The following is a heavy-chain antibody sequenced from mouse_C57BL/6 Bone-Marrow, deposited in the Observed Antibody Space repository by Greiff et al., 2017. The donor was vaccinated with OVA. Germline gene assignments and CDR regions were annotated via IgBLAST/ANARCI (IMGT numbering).Heavy chain of an antibody. D-gene: IGHD1-1*01. Sequence: VQLQQPGAELVRPGSSVKLSCKASGYTFTSYWMHWVKQRPIQGLEWIGNIDPSDSETHYNQKFKDKATITADTSSNTAYLQLSSLTSEDTAVYYCAREGYYGSRTAWFAYWGQGTLVTVSA. CDR1: GYTFTSYW. V-gene: IGHV1-52*01. J-gene: IGHJ3*01. CDR2: IDPSDSET. CDR3: AREGYYGSRTAWFAY.